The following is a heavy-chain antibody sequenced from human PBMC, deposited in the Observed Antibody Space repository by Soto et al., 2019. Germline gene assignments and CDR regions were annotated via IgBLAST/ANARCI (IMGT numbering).Heavy chain of an antibody. CDR1: GYTFTSYG. J-gene: IGHJ6*02. Sequence: GASVKVSCKASGYTFTSYGISWVRQAPGQGLEWMGWISAYNGNTNYAQKLQGRVTMTTDKSISTAYLQWSSLKASDTAMYYCARHGYSYGYSGEFYGMDVWGQGTTVTVSS. CDR3: ARHGYSYGYSGEFYGMDV. D-gene: IGHD5-18*01. CDR2: ISAYNGNT. V-gene: IGHV1-18*01.